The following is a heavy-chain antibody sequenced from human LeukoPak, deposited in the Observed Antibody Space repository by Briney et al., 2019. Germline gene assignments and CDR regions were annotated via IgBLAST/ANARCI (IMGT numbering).Heavy chain of an antibody. V-gene: IGHV3-30*04. Sequence: PGRSLRLSCAASGFTFSSYAMHWVRQAPGKGLEWVAVISYDGSNKYYADSVKGRFTISRDNSKNTLYLQMNSLRAEDTAVYYCAKAGPSPDYYGMDVWGQGTTVTVSS. CDR1: GFTFSSYA. J-gene: IGHJ6*02. CDR2: ISYDGSNK. CDR3: AKAGPSPDYYGMDV.